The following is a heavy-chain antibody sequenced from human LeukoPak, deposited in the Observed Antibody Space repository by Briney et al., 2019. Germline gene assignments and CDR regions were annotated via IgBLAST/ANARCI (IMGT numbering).Heavy chain of an antibody. CDR1: GFTFSSYA. CDR2: ISGSGGST. V-gene: IGHV3-23*01. D-gene: IGHD2-2*01. Sequence: PGGSLRLSCAASGFTFSSYAMSWVRQAPGKGLEWVSAISGSGGSTYYADSVKGRFTISRDNSKNTLYLQMNSLRAEDTAVYYCAKDRGPRIVVVPAATFDYWGQGTLVTVSP. J-gene: IGHJ4*02. CDR3: AKDRGPRIVVVPAATFDY.